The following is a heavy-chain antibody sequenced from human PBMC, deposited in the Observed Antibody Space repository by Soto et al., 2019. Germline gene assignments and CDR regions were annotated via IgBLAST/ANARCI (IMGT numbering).Heavy chain of an antibody. CDR1: GFSLSTSGVG. V-gene: IGHV2-5*01. D-gene: IGHD6-19*01. CDR3: AHRLKAEIAVAGTPLSGAFDI. CDR2: IYWNDDK. Sequence: SGPTLVNPTQTLTLTCTFSGFSLSTSGVGVGWIRQPPGKALEWLALIYWNDDKRYSPSLKSRLTITKDTSKNQVVLTMTNMDPVDTATYYCAHRLKAEIAVAGTPLSGAFDIWGQGTMVTVSS. J-gene: IGHJ3*02.